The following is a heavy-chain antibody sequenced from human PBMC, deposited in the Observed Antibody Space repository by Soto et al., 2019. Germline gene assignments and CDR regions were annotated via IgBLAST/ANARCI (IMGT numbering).Heavy chain of an antibody. Sequence: QVLLVQSGAEVKKPGASVKVSCKASGYTFTDYYIDWVRQAPGQGLEWMGWIDGDSGDTKYAQNFQDWVTMTRDTSINTAYMELSRLTSDDTAVYYCARTPNNGRAGVYGMDVWGQGTTVIVSS. J-gene: IGHJ6*02. D-gene: IGHD2-8*01. CDR2: IDGDSGDT. CDR3: ARTPNNGRAGVYGMDV. V-gene: IGHV1-2*04. CDR1: GYTFTDYY.